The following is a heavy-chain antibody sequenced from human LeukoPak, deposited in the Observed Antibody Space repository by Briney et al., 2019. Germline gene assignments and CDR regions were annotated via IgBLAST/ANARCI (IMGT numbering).Heavy chain of an antibody. J-gene: IGHJ4*02. D-gene: IGHD5-18*01. CDR2: INPNSGVT. CDR1: GYTFTGYY. CDR3: ARGTGEGYTYGRYYFDY. V-gene: IGHV1-2*02. Sequence: RASVKVSCKASGYTFTGYYMHWVRQAPGQGLEWMGWINPNSGVTDYAQNFQGRVTMTRDTSISTAYVELSRLRSDDTAVYYCARGTGEGYTYGRYYFDYWGQGTLVTVSS.